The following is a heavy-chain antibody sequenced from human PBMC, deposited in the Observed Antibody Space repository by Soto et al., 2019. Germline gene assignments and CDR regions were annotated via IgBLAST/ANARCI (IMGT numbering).Heavy chain of an antibody. CDR1: GFTFSSYA. J-gene: IGHJ5*02. D-gene: IGHD2-21*02. CDR3: ARDLAYCGGDCPP. V-gene: IGHV3-30-3*01. Sequence: AGGSLRLSCAASGFTFSSYAMHWVRQAPGKGLEWVAVISYDGSNKYYADAVKGRFTISRDNSKNTLYLQMNSLRAEDTAVYYCARDLAYCGGDCPPWGQGTLVTVSS. CDR2: ISYDGSNK.